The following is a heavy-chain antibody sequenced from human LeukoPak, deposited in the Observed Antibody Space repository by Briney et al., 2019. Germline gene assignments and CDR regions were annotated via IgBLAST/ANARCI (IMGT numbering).Heavy chain of an antibody. J-gene: IGHJ4*02. V-gene: IGHV3-74*01. D-gene: IGHD3-16*01. CDR3: SRGHYGPDY. Sequence: GGSLRLSCTASGFTYSSYSMRWVRQAPGKGLEWVSGIQRDGSSPTYADSVKGRFTISRDNAKGSVYLQMNILRAEDTAVYYCSRGHYGPDYWGQGTLVTVSS. CDR2: IQRDGSSP. CDR1: GFTYSSYS.